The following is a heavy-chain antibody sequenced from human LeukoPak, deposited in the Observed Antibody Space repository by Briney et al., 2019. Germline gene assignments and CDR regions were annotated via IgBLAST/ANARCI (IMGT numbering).Heavy chain of an antibody. Sequence: GGSLRLSCAASGFTFSSYAMSWVRQAPGKGLEWVSAISGSGGSTYYADSVKGRFTISRDNSKNTLYLQMNSLRAEDTAVYYCANDRGFGELLFKPGYYMDVWGKGTTVTVSS. D-gene: IGHD3-10*01. V-gene: IGHV3-23*01. J-gene: IGHJ6*03. CDR1: GFTFSSYA. CDR3: ANDRGFGELLFKPGYYMDV. CDR2: ISGSGGST.